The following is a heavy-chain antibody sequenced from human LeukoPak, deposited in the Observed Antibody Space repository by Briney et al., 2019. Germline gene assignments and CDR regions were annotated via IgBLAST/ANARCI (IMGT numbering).Heavy chain of an antibody. Sequence: PGGSLRLSCAASGFTFSSYAMSWVRQAPGRGLEWVANIKQDGSEKYYVDSVKGRFTISRDNAKNSLYLQMNSLRAEDTAVYYCARELTYSGSYLWGQGTLVTVSS. J-gene: IGHJ4*02. CDR1: GFTFSSYA. CDR2: IKQDGSEK. V-gene: IGHV3-7*01. CDR3: ARELTYSGSYL. D-gene: IGHD1-26*01.